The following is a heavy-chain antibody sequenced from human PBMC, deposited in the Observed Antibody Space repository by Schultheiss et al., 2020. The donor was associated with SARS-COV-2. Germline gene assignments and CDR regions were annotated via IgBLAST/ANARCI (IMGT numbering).Heavy chain of an antibody. CDR2: IRSKAYGGTT. CDR1: GFTFGDYA. J-gene: IGHJ4*02. CDR3: AKETSAGT. D-gene: IGHD3/OR15-3a*01. Sequence: GGSLRLSCTASGFTFGDYAMSWVRQAPGKGLEWVGFIRSKAYGGTTEYAASVKGRFTISRDDSKSIAYLQMNSLRAEDTAVYYCAKETSAGTWGQGTLVTVSS. V-gene: IGHV3-49*04.